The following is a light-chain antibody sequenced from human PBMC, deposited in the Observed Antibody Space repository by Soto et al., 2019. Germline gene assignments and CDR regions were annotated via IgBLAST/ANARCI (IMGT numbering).Light chain of an antibody. V-gene: IGKV3-20*01. J-gene: IGKJ2*01. CDR1: QSVSNSN. CDR2: GAS. Sequence: EIVLTQSPGTLSLSPGERATLSCRASQSVSNSNLAWYQQKPGQAPRLRIYGASSWATGIPDRFSGSGSGTDFTLTISRLEPEDFAVYYCQQYGSSPSTFGQGTKLEIK. CDR3: QQYGSSPST.